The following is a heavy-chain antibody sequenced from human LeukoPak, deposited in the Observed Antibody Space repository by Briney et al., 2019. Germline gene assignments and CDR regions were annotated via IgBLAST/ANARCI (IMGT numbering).Heavy chain of an antibody. V-gene: IGHV3-53*01. D-gene: IGHD3-22*01. CDR2: ICSGGST. Sequence: GGSLRLSCAASGFTVSSNYMSWVRQAPGKGLEWVSVICSGGSTYYADSVKGRFTISRDNSKNTLYLQMNSLRAEDTAVYYCAREAHKNYYDSSGYYLGAFDIWGQGTMVTVSS. CDR3: AREAHKNYYDSSGYYLGAFDI. CDR1: GFTVSSNY. J-gene: IGHJ3*02.